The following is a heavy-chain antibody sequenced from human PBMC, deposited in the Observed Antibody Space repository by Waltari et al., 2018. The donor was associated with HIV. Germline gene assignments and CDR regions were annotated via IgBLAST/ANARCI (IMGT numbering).Heavy chain of an antibody. CDR3: ATLVREVNCD. CDR2: YDPEDDKR. V-gene: IGHV1-24*01. CDR1: GYMFSELA. Sequence: QVQLIQSGAEVEKPGASVKVACKVSGYMFSELAIHWVRQAPGKGREWLGGYDPEDDKRVYAQMCQGRVSMTEDTSLDTAYMELSSLNSEDTAIYYCATLVREVNCDWGRGTPVTVSS. J-gene: IGHJ4*02. D-gene: IGHD3-10*02.